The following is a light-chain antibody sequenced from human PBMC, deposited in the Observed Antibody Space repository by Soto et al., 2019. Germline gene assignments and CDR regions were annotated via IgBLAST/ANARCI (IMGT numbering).Light chain of an antibody. CDR3: STWDDSLSAWV. V-gene: IGLV1-47*01. Sequence: QSVLTQPPSASGTPGRRVTISCSGSRFNIGSNYVYWYQQLPETAPKLLIYTNYQRPSGVPDRFSGSKSGTSASLAISGLRSEDEADYYCSTWDDSLSAWVFGGGTKVTVL. J-gene: IGLJ3*02. CDR2: TNY. CDR1: RFNIGSNY.